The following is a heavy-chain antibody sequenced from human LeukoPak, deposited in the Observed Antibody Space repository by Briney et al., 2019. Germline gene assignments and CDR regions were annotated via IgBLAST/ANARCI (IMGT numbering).Heavy chain of an antibody. Sequence: PGGSLRLSCAASGFTFSDYYMSWIRQAPGKGLEWVSYISSSGSTIYYADSVKGRFTISRDNAKNSLYLQMNSLRAEDTAVYYCARDIAFEWLGGEHYYMDVWGKGTTVTVSS. CDR2: ISSSGSTI. V-gene: IGHV3-11*04. CDR1: GFTFSDYY. CDR3: ARDIAFEWLGGEHYYMDV. D-gene: IGHD6-19*01. J-gene: IGHJ6*03.